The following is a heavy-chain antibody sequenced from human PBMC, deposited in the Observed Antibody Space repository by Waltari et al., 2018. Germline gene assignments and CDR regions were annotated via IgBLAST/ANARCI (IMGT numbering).Heavy chain of an antibody. CDR2: ISYDGSNK. CDR1: GFTFSSYA. V-gene: IGHV3-30-3*01. D-gene: IGHD6-13*01. Sequence: QVQLVESGGGVVQPGRSLRLSCAASGFTFSSYAMHWVRHAPGKGLGWVAVISYDGSNKYYADSVKGRFTISRDNSKNTLYLQMNSLRAEDTAVYYCARSGEQLVTGDYWGQGTLVTVSS. J-gene: IGHJ4*02. CDR3: ARSGEQLVTGDY.